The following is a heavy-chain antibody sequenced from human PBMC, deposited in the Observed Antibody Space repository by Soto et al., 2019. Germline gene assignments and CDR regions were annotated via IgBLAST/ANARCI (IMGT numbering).Heavy chain of an antibody. D-gene: IGHD5-18*01. CDR2: IYSGGST. CDR3: ARHGYNYGGGYFDY. J-gene: IGHJ4*02. V-gene: IGHV3-66*04. CDR1: GVTVSSNY. Sequence: EVQLVESGGGLVQPGGSLRLSCAASGVTVSSNYMSWVRQAPGKGLEWVSVIYSGGSTYYADSVKGRFTISRDNSKNTMYPQMNSLRAEDTAVYYWARHGYNYGGGYFDYWGQGTLVTVSS.